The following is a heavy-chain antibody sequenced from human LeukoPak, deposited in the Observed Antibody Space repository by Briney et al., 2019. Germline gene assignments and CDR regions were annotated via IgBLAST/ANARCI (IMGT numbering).Heavy chain of an antibody. Sequence: SETLSLTCAVSGGSISSSNWWSWVRQPPGKGLEWIGEIYHSGSTNYNPSLKSRVTISVDKSKNQFSLKLSSVTAADTAVYYCARGRGVVPAAIASYGMDVWGKGTTVTVSS. CDR3: ARGRGVVPAAIASYGMDV. CDR1: GGSISSSNW. J-gene: IGHJ6*04. V-gene: IGHV4-4*02. D-gene: IGHD2-2*01. CDR2: IYHSGST.